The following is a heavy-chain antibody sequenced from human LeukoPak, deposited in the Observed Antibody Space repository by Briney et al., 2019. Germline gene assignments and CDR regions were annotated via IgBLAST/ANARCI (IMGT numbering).Heavy chain of an antibody. D-gene: IGHD3/OR15-3a*01. CDR1: GFTFSTYA. CDR3: VREGPRGLAFDI. V-gene: IGHV3-23*01. CDR2: ISASGGST. Sequence: GGSLRLSCAPSGFTFSTYAMNWVRQIPGKGLEWVCGISASGGSTSYADSVKGRFTISRDNSKNTLYLQMNGLRVEDTAIYYCVREGPRGLAFDIWGQGTMVTVSS. J-gene: IGHJ3*02.